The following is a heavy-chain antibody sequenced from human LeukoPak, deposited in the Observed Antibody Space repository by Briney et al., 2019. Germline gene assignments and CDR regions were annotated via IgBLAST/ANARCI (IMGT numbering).Heavy chain of an antibody. J-gene: IGHJ4*02. Sequence: PGGSLRLSCAASGFTFSSYWMSWVRQAPGKGLEWVANIKQDGSEKYYVDSVKGRFTISRDNAKNTLYLQMNSLTAEDTAVYFCARGCSTTSCPADYWGQGALVTVSS. D-gene: IGHD2-2*01. CDR1: GFTFSSYW. V-gene: IGHV3-7*02. CDR2: IKQDGSEK. CDR3: ARGCSTTSCPADY.